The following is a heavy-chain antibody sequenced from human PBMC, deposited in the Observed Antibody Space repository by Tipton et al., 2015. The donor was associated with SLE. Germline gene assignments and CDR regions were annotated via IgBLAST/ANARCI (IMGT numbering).Heavy chain of an antibody. J-gene: IGHJ6*03. D-gene: IGHD3-3*01. CDR2: SSSSGSTR. CDR3: ATGVEWWPHYMDV. V-gene: IGHV3-11*01. Sequence: SLRLSCAASGFIFSDYYMSWFRQPPGKGLEWVSYSSSSGSTRYYADSVKGRFTISRDNAKNSLYLQMKSLRADDTAVYYCATGVEWWPHYMDVWGKGTTVTVSS. CDR1: GFIFSDYY.